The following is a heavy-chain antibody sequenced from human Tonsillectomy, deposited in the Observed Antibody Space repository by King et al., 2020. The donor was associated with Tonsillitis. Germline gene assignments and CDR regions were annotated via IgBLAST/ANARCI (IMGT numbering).Heavy chain of an antibody. CDR3: VAASDS. CDR2: ISNDGSFQ. D-gene: IGHD2-15*01. Sequence: VQLVESGGGVVQPVGSLRLSCAASGFNFSRYTMHWVRQAPGKGLERVTLISNDGSFQYYRDSVKGLFTISRHNSENTVYLQMNSLREEDTAVYYCVAASDSWGQGTLVIVSS. CDR1: GFNFSRYT. J-gene: IGHJ5*01. V-gene: IGHV3-30*01.